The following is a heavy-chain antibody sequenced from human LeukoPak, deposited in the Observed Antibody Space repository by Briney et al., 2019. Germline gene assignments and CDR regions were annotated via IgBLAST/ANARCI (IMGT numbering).Heavy chain of an antibody. CDR2: RSPNSGNT. CDR3: ARVVRGNFGYYYYMDV. V-gene: IGHV1-8*01. CDR1: GYTFTRYD. Sequence: ASVKVSCKASGYTFTRYDINWVRQATGQGLEWMGWRSPNSGNTGYAQKFQGRVNMTRNTATSTAYMELSSLRSEDTAVYYCARVVRGNFGYYYYMDVWGKGTTVTVSS. D-gene: IGHD3-10*01. J-gene: IGHJ6*03.